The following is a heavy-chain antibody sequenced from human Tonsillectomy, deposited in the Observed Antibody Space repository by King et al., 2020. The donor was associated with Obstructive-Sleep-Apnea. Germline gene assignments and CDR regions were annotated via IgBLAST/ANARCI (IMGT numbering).Heavy chain of an antibody. J-gene: IGHJ4*02. CDR1: GGSISSSSYY. Sequence: QLQESGPRLVKPSETLSLTCTVSGGSISSSSYYWGWIRQPPGKGLEWIGTVHYGGSTYYNPSLKSRVTISVDTSKNQFSLRLSSVTAADTAVYYCARGPYCTGNFCYTDGIFCWGQGTLVTVSS. V-gene: IGHV4-39*07. CDR3: ARGPYCTGNFCYTDGIFC. CDR2: VHYGGST. D-gene: IGHD2-8*02.